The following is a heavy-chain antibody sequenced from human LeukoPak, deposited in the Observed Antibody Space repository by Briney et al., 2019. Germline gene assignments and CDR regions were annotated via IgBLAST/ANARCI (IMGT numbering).Heavy chain of an antibody. CDR3: ARDGYYDFWSGYYNYFDY. D-gene: IGHD3-3*01. J-gene: IGHJ4*02. Sequence: GGSLRLSCAASGFTFSIYAMHWIRQAPGKGLELVAVISYDGSNKYYADSVKGRFTISRDNSKNTLYLQMNSLRAEDTAVYYCARDGYYDFWSGYYNYFDYWGQGTLVTVSS. CDR1: GFTFSIYA. V-gene: IGHV3-30*04. CDR2: ISYDGSNK.